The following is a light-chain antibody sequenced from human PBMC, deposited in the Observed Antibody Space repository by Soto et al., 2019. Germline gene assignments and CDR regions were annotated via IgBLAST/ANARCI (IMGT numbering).Light chain of an antibody. J-gene: IGKJ1*01. CDR2: GAS. CDR3: QQYGSSPPRT. CDR1: QSVSNDF. V-gene: IGKV3-20*01. Sequence: EIVLTQSPGILSLSPGQRVTLSCRASQSVSNDFLAWYLQKPGQAPRLLIYGASTRATDVPDRFSGSGSGADFTLTISRLEPEDFAVYYCQQYGSSPPRTFGQGTKVEMK.